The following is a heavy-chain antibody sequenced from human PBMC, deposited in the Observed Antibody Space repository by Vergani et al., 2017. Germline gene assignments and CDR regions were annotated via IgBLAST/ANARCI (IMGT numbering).Heavy chain of an antibody. CDR2: IYSTGST. J-gene: IGHJ4*02. Sequence: QLHLQESGPGLVKPSETLSLTCTVSGGSISSGVYYWNWIRQHPGKGLEWIGYIYSTGSTHHNPSLRRRINMSVDTSKNQFSLKLNSVTAADTAMYYCARMGGYDEGDAFRIGYFDSWGPGILVTVSS. V-gene: IGHV4-31*03. CDR1: GGSISSGVYY. CDR3: ARMGGYDEGDAFRIGYFDS. D-gene: IGHD3-22*01.